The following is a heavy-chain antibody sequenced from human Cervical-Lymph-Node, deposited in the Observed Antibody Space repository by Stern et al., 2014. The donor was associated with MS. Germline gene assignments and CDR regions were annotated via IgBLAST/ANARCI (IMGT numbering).Heavy chain of an antibody. D-gene: IGHD3-10*01. V-gene: IGHV3-72*01. CDR1: GFTFSDSF. J-gene: IGHJ5*02. CDR2: IRNKGSSYTT. Sequence: VQLVESGGGLVQPGGSLRLSCEASGFTFSDSFMDWVRQAPGKGLEWVGRIRNKGSSYTTQYVASVEGRFTISRDASKNSVFLQMNSLKTEDTAVYYCAKHADSAGGAWGQGTLVTVSS. CDR3: AKHADSAGGA.